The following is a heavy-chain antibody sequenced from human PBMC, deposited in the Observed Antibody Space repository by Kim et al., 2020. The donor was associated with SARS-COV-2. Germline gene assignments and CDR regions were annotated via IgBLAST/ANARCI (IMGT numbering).Heavy chain of an antibody. CDR2: ISGSGTDT. CDR3: AKDPTGDHHP. Sequence: GGSLRLSCAASGFTFSNYGMSWVRQAPGKGLDWVSAISGSGTDTYYTDSVKGRFTISRDNSKNTLYLQMNSLRAEDTAVYYCAKDPTGDHHPWGQGTLDT. J-gene: IGHJ5*02. V-gene: IGHV3-23*01. D-gene: IGHD7-27*01. CDR1: GFTFSNYG.